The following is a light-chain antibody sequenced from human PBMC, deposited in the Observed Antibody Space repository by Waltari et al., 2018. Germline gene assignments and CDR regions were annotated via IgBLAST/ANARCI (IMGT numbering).Light chain of an antibody. Sequence: SSELTQDPAVSVALGQTVRITCQGDSLRSYYASWYQQKPGKAPVLVIYGKNNRPSGIPDRFSGSSSGNTASLTITGAQAEDEADYYCNSRDSSGNHLGVVFGGGTKLTVL. CDR3: NSRDSSGNHLGVV. CDR2: GKN. CDR1: SLRSYY. J-gene: IGLJ2*01. V-gene: IGLV3-19*01.